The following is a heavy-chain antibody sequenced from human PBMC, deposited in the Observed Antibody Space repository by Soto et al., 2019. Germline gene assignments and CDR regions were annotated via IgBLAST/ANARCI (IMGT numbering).Heavy chain of an antibody. D-gene: IGHD2-2*01. J-gene: IGHJ6*02. Sequence: SVKVSCKASGGTFSSYAISWVRQAPGQGLEWMGGIIPIFGTANYAQKFQGRVTITADESTSTAYMELSSLRSEDTAVYYCAKRGYCSSTSCSYYYGMDVWGQGTTVTVSS. V-gene: IGHV1-69*13. CDR1: GGTFSSYA. CDR3: AKRGYCSSTSCSYYYGMDV. CDR2: IIPIFGTA.